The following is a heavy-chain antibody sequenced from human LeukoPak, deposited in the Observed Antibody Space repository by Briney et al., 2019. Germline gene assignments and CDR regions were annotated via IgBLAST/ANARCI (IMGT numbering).Heavy chain of an antibody. CDR1: GFTFNNYR. CDR2: IKKDGSEK. CDR3: AKDLSGYGDAFDI. Sequence: GESLRLSCAASGFTFNNYRMNWVRQPPGKGLEWVANIKKDGSEKYFVDSVKGRFTIYRDNSKNTLYLQMYSLRAEDTAVYYCAKDLSGYGDAFDIWGQGTMVTVSS. D-gene: IGHD3-3*01. J-gene: IGHJ3*02. V-gene: IGHV3-7*01.